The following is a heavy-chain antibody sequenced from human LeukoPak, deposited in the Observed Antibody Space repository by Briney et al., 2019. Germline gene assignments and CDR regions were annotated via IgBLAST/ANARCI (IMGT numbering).Heavy chain of an antibody. CDR1: GGSFDGYY. V-gene: IGHV4-34*12. D-gene: IGHD3-16*01. J-gene: IGHJ4*02. CDR3: ARALATFSGGINGYFDY. CDR2: IVYSGST. Sequence: SETLSLTCAVFGGSFDGYYWTWIRQSPGTGLEWIGEIVYSGSTNYNPSLKSRVSISADTSKVQFSLTLSSVTAADTAVYFCARALATFSGGINGYFDYWGQGTLVTVSS.